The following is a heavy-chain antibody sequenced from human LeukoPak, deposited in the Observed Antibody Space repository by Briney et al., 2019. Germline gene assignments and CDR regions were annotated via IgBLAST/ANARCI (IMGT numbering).Heavy chain of an antibody. CDR1: VGTFIIYA. J-gene: IGHJ4*02. CDR3: ARDGHFDY. CDR2: IIPILGIA. V-gene: IGHV1-69*04. Sequence: SVTVSCKSSVGTFIIYAISWVRQAPGQGLEWMGRIIPILGIANYAQKFQGRVTITADKSTSTAYMELSSLRSEDTAVYYCARDGHFDYWGQGTLVTVSS.